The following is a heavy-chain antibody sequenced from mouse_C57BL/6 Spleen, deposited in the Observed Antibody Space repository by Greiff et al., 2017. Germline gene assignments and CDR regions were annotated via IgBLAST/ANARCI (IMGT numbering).Heavy chain of an antibody. J-gene: IGHJ4*01. Sequence: QVQLQQPGAELVKPGASVKLSCKASGSTFTSYWMQWVKQKPGRGLEWSGEIDPADSYTNYNQKFNGKATLTVDTSSSTAYMQLSSLTSEDSAVYYCALITTVVRDDWGQGTSVTVAS. CDR1: GSTFTSYW. V-gene: IGHV1-50*01. CDR2: IDPADSYT. CDR3: ALITTVVRDD. D-gene: IGHD1-1*01.